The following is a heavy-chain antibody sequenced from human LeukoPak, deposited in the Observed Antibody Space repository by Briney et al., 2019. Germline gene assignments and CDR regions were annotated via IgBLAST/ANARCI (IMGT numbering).Heavy chain of an antibody. CDR1: GFTFSTYA. CDR2: ISGSGTIT. V-gene: IGHV3-23*01. D-gene: IGHD1-26*01. Sequence: GGSLRLSCAASGFTFSTYAMSWVRQAPGKGLEWVSTISGSGTITNYADSVKGRFTISRDNSKNTLYLQMNSLRAEDTAVYYCAKEGKWEFLGTGCWGQGTLVTVSS. CDR3: AKEGKWEFLGTGC. J-gene: IGHJ4*02.